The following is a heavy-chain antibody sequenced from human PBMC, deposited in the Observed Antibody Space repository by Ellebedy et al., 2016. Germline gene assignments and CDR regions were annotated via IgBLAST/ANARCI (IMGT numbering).Heavy chain of an antibody. D-gene: IGHD1-26*01. CDR2: IYHSGST. CDR1: GGSISSSNW. CDR3: ARWWYSGSYSFDI. J-gene: IGHJ3*02. Sequence: SETLSLTCAVSGGSISSSNWWSWVRQPPGKGLEWIGEIYHSGSTNYNPSLKSRVTISVDKSRTQFSLKLSSVTAADTAVYYCARWWYSGSYSFDIWGQGTMVTVSS. V-gene: IGHV4-4*02.